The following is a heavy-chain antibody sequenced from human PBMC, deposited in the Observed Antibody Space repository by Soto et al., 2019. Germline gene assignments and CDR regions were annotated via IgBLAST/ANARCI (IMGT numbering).Heavy chain of an antibody. Sequence: QVQLVQSRAEVKKPGASVKVSCKATGYTFTVYYMHWVRQAPGQGLEWMGWINPNSGGTNYPQNFQGRVTMTRDTSISTAYMELSRLTSDDTAVYYCARDSTMVQGEVGFDPWGQGTLVTVSS. CDR3: ARDSTMVQGEVGFDP. J-gene: IGHJ5*02. D-gene: IGHD3-10*01. V-gene: IGHV1-2*02. CDR1: GYTFTVYY. CDR2: INPNSGGT.